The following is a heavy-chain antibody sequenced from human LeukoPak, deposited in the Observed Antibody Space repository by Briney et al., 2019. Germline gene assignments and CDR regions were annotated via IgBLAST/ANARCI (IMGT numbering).Heavy chain of an antibody. D-gene: IGHD3-16*01. CDR2: IFGGDST. V-gene: IGHV3-66*01. J-gene: IGHJ6*02. Sequence: GGSLRLSCAASGFAVSNIYMNWVRQAPGKGLEWVSVIFGGDSTYHADSVKGRFTISRDNSKNTVYLQMNSLRADDTAVYHCARGLGTYTTSWYHFYGMDFWGLGTTVTVS. CDR1: GFAVSNIY. CDR3: ARGLGTYTTSWYHFYGMDF.